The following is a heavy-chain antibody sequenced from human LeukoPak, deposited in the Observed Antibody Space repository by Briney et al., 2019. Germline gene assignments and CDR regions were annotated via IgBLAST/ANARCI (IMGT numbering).Heavy chain of an antibody. J-gene: IGHJ4*02. CDR1: GGSISSYY. CDR2: IYYSGST. D-gene: IGHD3-22*01. CDR3: ASSMGYDSSGLLYYFDY. V-gene: IGHV4-59*12. Sequence: PSETLSLTCTVSGGSISSYYWSWIRQPPGKGLEWIGYIYYSGSTNYNPSLKSRVTISVDTSKNQFSLKLTSVTAADTAVYYCASSMGYDSSGLLYYFDYWGQGTLVTVSS.